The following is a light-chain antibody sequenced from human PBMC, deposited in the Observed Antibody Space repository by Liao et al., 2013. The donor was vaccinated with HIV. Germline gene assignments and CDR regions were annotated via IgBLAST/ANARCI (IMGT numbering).Light chain of an antibody. J-gene: IGLJ2*01. CDR1: KLGNKY. CDR2: QDN. V-gene: IGLV3-1*01. Sequence: SYDLTQPPSVSVSPGQTASITCSGDKLGNKYTCWYQQKPGQSPVLVIYQDNKRPSGIPERFSGSISGNTATLTISGTQAMDEAAYFCQAWDSSADVVFGGGTKLTVL. CDR3: QAWDSSADVV.